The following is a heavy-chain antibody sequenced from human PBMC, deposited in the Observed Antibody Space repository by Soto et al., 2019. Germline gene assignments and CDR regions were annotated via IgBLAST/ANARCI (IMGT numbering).Heavy chain of an antibody. Sequence: GGSLRLSCAVSGFPFSSYVMTWVRQAPGKGLEWVSVISGGGGSTNYAESVKGRFTISRDNSENTLYLQMNSLRAEDTAVYYCAKAVTLVRGINPYSYGLDVWGQGTTVTAP. V-gene: IGHV3-23*01. CDR2: ISGGGGST. D-gene: IGHD3-10*01. CDR1: GFPFSSYV. J-gene: IGHJ6*02. CDR3: AKAVTLVRGINPYSYGLDV.